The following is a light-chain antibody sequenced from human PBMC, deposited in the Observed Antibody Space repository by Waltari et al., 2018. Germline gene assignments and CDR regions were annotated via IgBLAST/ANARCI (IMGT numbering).Light chain of an antibody. J-gene: IGLJ3*02. CDR1: SSDVGSYYL. Sequence: QSALTPPASVSGSPGQSITISCTGTSSDVGSYYLVSWYQHHPGKAPKLMIYEGSKRPSGVSNRFSGSKSGDTASLTISGLQAEDETDYYCCSYAGSGTWVFGGGTKLTVL. CDR2: EGS. V-gene: IGLV2-23*01. CDR3: CSYAGSGTWV.